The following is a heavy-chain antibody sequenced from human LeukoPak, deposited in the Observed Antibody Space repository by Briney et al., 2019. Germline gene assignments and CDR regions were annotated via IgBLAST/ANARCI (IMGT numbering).Heavy chain of an antibody. CDR2: ISGSGGNT. J-gene: IGHJ3*02. CDR3: ANEYSKGDI. CDR1: GFTFSNYW. V-gene: IGHV3-23*01. Sequence: PGGSLRLSCAGSGFTFSNYWMSWVRQAPGKGLEWVSAISGSGGNTYYADSVKGRFTISRDNSKNTLYLQMNSLRAEDAAVYYCANEYSKGDIWGQGTMVTVSS. D-gene: IGHD4-11*01.